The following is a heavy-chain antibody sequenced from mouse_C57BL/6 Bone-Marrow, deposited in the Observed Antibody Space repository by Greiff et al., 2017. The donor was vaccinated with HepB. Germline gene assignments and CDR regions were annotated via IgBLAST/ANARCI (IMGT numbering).Heavy chain of an antibody. J-gene: IGHJ3*01. CDR1: GYTFTSYG. CDR2: IYPRSGNT. V-gene: IGHV1-81*01. CDR3: ARGRWGLL. Sequence: QVQLQQSGAELVRPGTSVKMSCKASGYTFTSYGVSWVKQRTGQGLEWIGEIYPRSGNTYYNEKFKGKATLTADKSSSTAYMELRSLTSEDSAVYFCARGRWGLLWGQGTLVTVSA. D-gene: IGHD1-1*01.